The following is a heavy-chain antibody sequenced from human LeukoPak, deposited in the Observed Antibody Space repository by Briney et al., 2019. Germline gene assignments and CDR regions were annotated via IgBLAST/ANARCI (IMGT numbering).Heavy chain of an antibody. V-gene: IGHV4-4*02. Sequence: PSETLSLTCAVSGGSISSSNWWSWVRQPPGKGLEWIGEIYHSGSTNYNPSLKSRVTISVDKSKNQFSLKLSSVTAADTAVYYCARGGYGGSYGMDVWGQGTTVTVSS. D-gene: IGHD4-23*01. CDR2: IYHSGST. CDR1: GGSISSSNW. J-gene: IGHJ6*02. CDR3: ARGGYGGSYGMDV.